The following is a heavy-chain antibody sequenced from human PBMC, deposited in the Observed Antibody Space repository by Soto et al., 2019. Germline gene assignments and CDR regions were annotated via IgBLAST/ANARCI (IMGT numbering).Heavy chain of an antibody. Sequence: SETLSLTCTVSGGSVSSGSYYWSWIRQPPGKGLEWIGYIYYSGSTNYNPSLKSRVTISVDTSKNQFSLKLSSVTAADTAVYYCARVTQYCSSTSCYTAGWFDPWGQGILVTVSS. V-gene: IGHV4-61*01. CDR2: IYYSGST. CDR1: GGSVSSGSYY. J-gene: IGHJ5*02. CDR3: ARVTQYCSSTSCYTAGWFDP. D-gene: IGHD2-2*02.